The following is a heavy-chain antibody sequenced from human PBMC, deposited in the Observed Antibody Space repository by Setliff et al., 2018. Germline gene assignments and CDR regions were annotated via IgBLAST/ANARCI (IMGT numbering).Heavy chain of an antibody. CDR1: SGSISYNNW. CDR2: IYHTEST. CDR3: ARDDTYDFWGGHGHLDP. D-gene: IGHD3-3*01. Sequence: SETLSLTCAVSSGSISYNNWWTWVRQPPGKGVEWIGEIYHTESTNYNPSLKSRVTISLDKSKNQFSLELSSVTAADTAVYYCARDDTYDFWGGHGHLDPWGQGILVTVSS. J-gene: IGHJ5*02. V-gene: IGHV4-4*02.